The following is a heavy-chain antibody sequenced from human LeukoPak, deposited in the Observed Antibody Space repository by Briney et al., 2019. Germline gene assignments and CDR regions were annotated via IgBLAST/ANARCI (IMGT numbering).Heavy chain of an antibody. D-gene: IGHD2-2*01. J-gene: IGHJ5*02. V-gene: IGHV4-39*01. CDR1: GGSISSSSYY. CDR2: IFYSGTT. Sequence: PSETLSLTCTVSGGSISSSSYYWVWIRQSPGKGLEWIGTIFYSGTTYYNPSFTSRVTISVDTSKNQFSLKLSSVTAADTAVYYCARRHRGKSGYCSSTSCQNWFDPWGQGTLVTVSS. CDR3: ARRHRGKSGYCSSTSCQNWFDP.